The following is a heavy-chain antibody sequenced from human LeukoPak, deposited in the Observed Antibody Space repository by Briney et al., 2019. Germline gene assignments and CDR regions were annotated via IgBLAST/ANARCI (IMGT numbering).Heavy chain of an antibody. CDR3: ARYYYDSSGYYHFPFFDY. V-gene: IGHV1-18*01. Sequence: DSVNVYSTASGYTFTSYGISWVRQAPGQGMELMGWIRAYNGNTNYAQKIQGRVTMTTDTSTSITNMELRSLRSDDTAVYYCARYYYDSSGYYHFPFFDYWGQGTLVTVSS. J-gene: IGHJ4*02. CDR2: IRAYNGNT. CDR1: GYTFTSYG. D-gene: IGHD3-22*01.